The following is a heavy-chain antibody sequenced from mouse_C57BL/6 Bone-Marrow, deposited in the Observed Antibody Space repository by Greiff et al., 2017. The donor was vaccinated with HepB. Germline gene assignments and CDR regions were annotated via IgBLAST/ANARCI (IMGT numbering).Heavy chain of an antibody. D-gene: IGHD1-1*01. CDR1: GYSITSGYY. J-gene: IGHJ4*01. CDR3: ARDLTITTVVAHYAMDY. V-gene: IGHV3-6*01. Sequence: VQLQQSGPGLVKPSQSLSLTCSVTGYSITSGYYWNWIRQFPGNKLEWMGYISYDGSNNYNPSLKNRISITRDTSKNQFFLKLNSVTTEDTATYYCARDLTITTVVAHYAMDYWGQGTSVTVSS. CDR2: ISYDGSN.